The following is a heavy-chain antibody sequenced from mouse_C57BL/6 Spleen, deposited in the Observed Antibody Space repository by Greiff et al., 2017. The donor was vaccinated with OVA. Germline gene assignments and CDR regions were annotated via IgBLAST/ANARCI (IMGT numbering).Heavy chain of an antibody. CDR2: INPGSGGT. Sequence: QVQLQQSGAELVRPGTSVKVSCKASGYAFTNYLIEWVKQRPGQGLEWIGVINPGSGGTNYNEKFKGKATLTADKSSSTAYMQLSSLTSEDSAVYVSAREGTLYYAMDYWGQGTSVTVSS. CDR1: GYAFTNYL. J-gene: IGHJ4*01. CDR3: AREGTLYYAMDY. V-gene: IGHV1-54*01.